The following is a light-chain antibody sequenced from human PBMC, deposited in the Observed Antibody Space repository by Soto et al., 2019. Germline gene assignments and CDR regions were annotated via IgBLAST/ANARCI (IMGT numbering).Light chain of an antibody. CDR1: KNLCNW. J-gene: IGKJ5*01. Sequence: GKSVTINCRAMKNLCNWFASYQQKPRKAPNPVIYDASSLKSGVPARFSGSGSGNEFNITISSLQPDDVEAYYCQQYNSYSTFGQGTRLEIK. CDR2: DAS. V-gene: IGKV1-5*01. CDR3: QQYNSYST.